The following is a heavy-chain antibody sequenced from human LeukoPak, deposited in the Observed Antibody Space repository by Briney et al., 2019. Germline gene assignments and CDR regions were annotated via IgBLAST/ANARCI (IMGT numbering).Heavy chain of an antibody. V-gene: IGHV1-46*01. J-gene: IGHJ6*02. D-gene: IGHD2-8*01. CDR1: GYTFTSYY. Sequence: ASETVSCKASGYTFTSYYMHWVRQAPGQGLEWMGIINPSGGSTSYAQKFQGRVTMTRDTSTSTVYMELSSLRSEDTAVYYCARDLLGYCTNGVCSFPPRYYYYGMDVWGQGTTVTVSS. CDR3: ARDLLGYCTNGVCSFPPRYYYYGMDV. CDR2: INPSGGST.